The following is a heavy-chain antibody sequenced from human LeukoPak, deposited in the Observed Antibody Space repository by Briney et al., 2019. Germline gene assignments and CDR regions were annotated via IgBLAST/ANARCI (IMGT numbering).Heavy chain of an antibody. D-gene: IGHD6-6*01. CDR3: ARDVWIAARFRYYYYMDV. J-gene: IGHJ6*03. CDR2: IIPIFGTA. CDR1: GGTFSSYA. V-gene: IGHV1-69*01. Sequence: SVKVSCKASGGTFSSYAISWVRQAPGQGLEWMGGIIPIFGTAKLAQKSQGRVTITADESTSTAYMELSSLRSEDTAVYYCARDVWIAARFRYYYYMDVWGKGTTVTVSS.